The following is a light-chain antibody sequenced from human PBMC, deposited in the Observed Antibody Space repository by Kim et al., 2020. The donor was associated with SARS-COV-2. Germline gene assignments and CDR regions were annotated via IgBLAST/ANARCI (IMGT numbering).Light chain of an antibody. CDR2: GKN. CDR1: SLRSYY. Sequence: SSELTQDPAVSVALGQIVRITCQGDSLRSYYASWYQQKPGQAPVLVIYGKNNRPSGIPDRFSGSSSGNTASLTITGAQAEDEADYYCNSRDSSGNHLRVFGGGTQLTVL. J-gene: IGLJ3*02. CDR3: NSRDSSGNHLRV. V-gene: IGLV3-19*01.